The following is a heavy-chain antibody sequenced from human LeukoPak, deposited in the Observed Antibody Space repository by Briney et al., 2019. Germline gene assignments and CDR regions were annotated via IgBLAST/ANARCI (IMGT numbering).Heavy chain of an antibody. Sequence: GGSLRLSCQASGFTFYMYAMSWVRQAPGKGLEWVASMCGTAGCTFYPDSVKGRFTISRDNSKNTLYLQMNSLRAEDTAVYYCAKDLSGGYSYVSDWFDPWGQGTLVTVSS. J-gene: IGHJ5*02. V-gene: IGHV3-23*01. CDR2: MCGTAGCT. CDR3: AKDLSGGYSYVSDWFDP. D-gene: IGHD5-18*01. CDR1: GFTFYMYA.